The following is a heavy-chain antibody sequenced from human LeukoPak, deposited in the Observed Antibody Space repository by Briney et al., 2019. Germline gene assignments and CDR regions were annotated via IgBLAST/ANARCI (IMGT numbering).Heavy chain of an antibody. CDR1: GFTFSSYG. CDR2: IWYDGSNK. V-gene: IGHV3-33*01. D-gene: IGHD6-6*01. J-gene: IGHJ4*02. Sequence: GGSLRLSCAASGFTFSSYGMHWVRQAPGKGLEWVAVIWYDGSNKYYADSVKGRFTISRDNSKNTLYLQMNSLRAEDTAVYYCARDSAARHFDYWGQGTLVTVSS. CDR3: ARDSAARHFDY.